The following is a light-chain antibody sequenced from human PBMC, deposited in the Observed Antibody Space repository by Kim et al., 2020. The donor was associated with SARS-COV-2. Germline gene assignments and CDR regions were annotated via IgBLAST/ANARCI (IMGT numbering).Light chain of an antibody. CDR1: QSITTY. Sequence: DIQMTQSPSSLSASVGDRVTITCRASQSITTYLNWYQQKPGKAPNLLIYAASSLQSGVPSRFSGSGSGTDFTHTIRSLQPEDFATYYCQQTYTTPPTFGQGTKVDIK. V-gene: IGKV1-39*01. CDR2: AAS. J-gene: IGKJ1*01. CDR3: QQTYTTPPT.